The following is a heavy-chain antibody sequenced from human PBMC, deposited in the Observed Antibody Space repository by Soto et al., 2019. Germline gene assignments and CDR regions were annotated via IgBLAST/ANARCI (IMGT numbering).Heavy chain of an antibody. CDR3: AKDNPGCNVDYESTWFDP. J-gene: IGHJ5*02. Sequence: GGSLSLSCAASGFSIDDFAMHWVRQAPGKGLEWVSSISWDSGKIGYADSVTGRFSVSRDNAKNSLFLQMSSLKPEDTAFYFCAKDNPGCNVDYESTWFDPWGQGTLVTVSS. D-gene: IGHD4-17*01. V-gene: IGHV3-9*01. CDR1: GFSIDDFA. CDR2: ISWDSGKI.